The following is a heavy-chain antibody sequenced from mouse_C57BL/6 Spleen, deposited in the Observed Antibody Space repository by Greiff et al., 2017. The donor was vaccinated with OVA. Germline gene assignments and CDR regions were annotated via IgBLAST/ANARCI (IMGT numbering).Heavy chain of an antibody. J-gene: IGHJ3*01. D-gene: IGHD1-1*02. CDR2: IGPSDSYT. V-gene: IGHV1-50*01. CDR3: ARYHYGSFAY. Sequence: VQLQQPGAELVKPGASVKLSCKASGYTFTSYWMQWVKQRPGQGLEWIGEIGPSDSYTNYNQKFKGKATLTVDTASSTAYMQLSSLTSEDSAVYYCARYHYGSFAYWGQGTLVTVSA. CDR1: GYTFTSYW.